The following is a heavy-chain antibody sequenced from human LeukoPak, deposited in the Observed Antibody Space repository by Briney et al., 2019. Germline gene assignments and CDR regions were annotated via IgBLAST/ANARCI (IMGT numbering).Heavy chain of an antibody. CDR1: GESFSVYY. D-gene: IGHD3-22*01. V-gene: IGHV4-34*01. J-gene: IGHJ4*02. CDR2: INHSGST. CDR3: ARGVARTYYSDTSGYAAADY. Sequence: SETLSLTCAVYGESFSVYYWSCTPDPPGKGLEWIGEINHSGSTNYNPSLKSRVTISVDTSKNQFSLKLSSVTAADTAVYYCARGVARTYYSDTSGYAAADYWGQGTLVTVSS.